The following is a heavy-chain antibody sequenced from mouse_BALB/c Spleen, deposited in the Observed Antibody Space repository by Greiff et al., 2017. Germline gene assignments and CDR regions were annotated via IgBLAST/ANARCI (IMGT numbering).Heavy chain of an antibody. CDR2: IRNKANGYTT. J-gene: IGHJ1*01. CDR3: ARDDGYDSWYFDV. D-gene: IGHD2-2*01. V-gene: IGHV7-3*02. Sequence: VKLMESGGGLVQPGGSLRLSCATSGFTFTDYYMSWVRQPPGKALEWLGFIRNKANGYTTEYSASVKGRFTISRDNSQSILYLQMNTLRAEDSATYYCARDDGYDSWYFDVWGAGTTVTVSS. CDR1: GFTFTDYY.